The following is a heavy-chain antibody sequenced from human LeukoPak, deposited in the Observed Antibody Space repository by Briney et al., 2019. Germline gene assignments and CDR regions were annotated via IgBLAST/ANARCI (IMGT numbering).Heavy chain of an antibody. D-gene: IGHD5-18*01. CDR2: ISSSGSTI. CDR1: GFTFSSYE. J-gene: IGHJ4*02. V-gene: IGHV3-48*03. CDR3: ARVPLAVVDTAMVGDY. Sequence: GGSLRPSCAASGFTFSSYEMNWVRQAPGKGLEWVSYISSSGSTIYYADSVKGRFTISRDNAKNSLYLQMNSLRAEDTAVYYCARVPLAVVDTAMVGDYWGQGTLVTVSS.